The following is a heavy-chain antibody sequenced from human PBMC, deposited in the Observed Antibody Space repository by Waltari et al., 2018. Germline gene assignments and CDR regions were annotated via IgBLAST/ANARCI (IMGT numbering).Heavy chain of an antibody. V-gene: IGHV3-74*01. CDR1: GFIFSPYW. CDR2: INSDGSST. D-gene: IGHD6-13*01. J-gene: IGHJ4*02. Sequence: EVQLVESGGGLVQPGGSLRLSCVASGFIFSPYWMDWVRQAPGKGLVWVSRINSDGSSTTYADSVKGQFTISRDNAKNTLYLHMSSLGAEDTAVYYCVRENIAAAGLESWGQGTLVTVSS. CDR3: VRENIAAAGLES.